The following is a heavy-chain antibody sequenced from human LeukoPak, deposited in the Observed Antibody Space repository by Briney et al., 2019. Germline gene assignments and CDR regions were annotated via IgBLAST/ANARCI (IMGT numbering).Heavy chain of an antibody. CDR3: AXDSSGWATDY. CDR2: IRNDGGNK. CDR1: GFTFRNYN. V-gene: IGHV3-30*02. D-gene: IGHD6-19*01. J-gene: IGHJ4*02. Sequence: GGSLRLSCAASGFTFRNYNMHWVRQPPGKGLEWVAFIRNDGGNKNYADSVKGRFTISRDNSKNTLYLQMDSLRAEDMAVYYCAXDSSGWATDYWGQGTLVTVSS.